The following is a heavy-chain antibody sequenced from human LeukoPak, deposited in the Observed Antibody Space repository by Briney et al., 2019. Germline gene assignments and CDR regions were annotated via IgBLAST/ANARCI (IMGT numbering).Heavy chain of an antibody. Sequence: SETLSLTCTVSGGSISSYYWSWIRQPPGKGLEWIGYIYYSGSTNYNPSLKSRVTISVDTSKNQFSLKLSSVAAADTAVYYCARRVMVRGVHFDLWGRGTLVTVSS. D-gene: IGHD3-10*01. V-gene: IGHV4-59*12. CDR1: GGSISSYY. J-gene: IGHJ2*01. CDR2: IYYSGST. CDR3: ARRVMVRGVHFDL.